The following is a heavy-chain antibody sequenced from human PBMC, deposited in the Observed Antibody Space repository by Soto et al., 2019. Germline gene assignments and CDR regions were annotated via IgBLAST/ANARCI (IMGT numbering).Heavy chain of an antibody. J-gene: IGHJ4*02. V-gene: IGHV4-4*07. CDR1: GGSISNYC. Sequence: SETLSLTCTVSGGSISNYCCNCIRQPAGKGLEWIGRIDNSGSTNYNPSLKSRITMSADTSRNQFSLKLNSVTAADTAVHYCAIGAKDFWRGPFDYWGQGVLVTVSS. D-gene: IGHD3-3*01. CDR3: AIGAKDFWRGPFDY. CDR2: IDNSGST.